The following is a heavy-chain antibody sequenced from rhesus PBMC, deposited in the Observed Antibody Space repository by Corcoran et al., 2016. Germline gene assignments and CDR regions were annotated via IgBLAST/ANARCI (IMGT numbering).Heavy chain of an antibody. J-gene: IGHJ4*01. CDR1: GGSISDSYR. CDR3: ARERGYNIWTGSGY. D-gene: IGHD3-3*01. Sequence: QVQLQESGPGVVKPSETLSLTCAFSGGSISDSYRWSLLRPPPGTELAWIGYIYGSRTSTNYNPPPKSRVTISKDTATNQFSLKLSSVTAADTAVYYCARERGYNIWTGSGYWGQGVLVTVSS. V-gene: IGHV4S10*01. CDR2: IYGSRTST.